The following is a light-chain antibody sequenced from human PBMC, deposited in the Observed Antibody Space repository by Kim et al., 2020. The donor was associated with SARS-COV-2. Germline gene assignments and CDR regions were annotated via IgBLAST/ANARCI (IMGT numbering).Light chain of an antibody. J-gene: IGKJ3*01. Sequence: EIVMTQSPATLSVSPGERVTLSCRASQSVDSNLAWYQQKPGQPPRLLIYGASTRATDIPARFSGSGSGTEFTLIISSLQSEDFAVYYCQQYNNWPPFTFGPGTKVDIK. CDR3: QQYNNWPPFT. CDR2: GAS. V-gene: IGKV3-15*01. CDR1: QSVDSN.